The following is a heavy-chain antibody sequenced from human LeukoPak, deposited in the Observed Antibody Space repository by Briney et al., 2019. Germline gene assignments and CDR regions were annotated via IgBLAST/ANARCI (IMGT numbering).Heavy chain of an antibody. CDR2: IYSGGNT. CDR3: ASRSGRASGSSIHYFDY. V-gene: IGHV3-53*01. Sequence: GSLRLSCAASGFTVSSNYMSWVRQAPGKGLEWVSVIYSGGNTYYANSVKGRFTISRDNSKNTLYLQMNSLRAEDTAVYYCASRSGRASGSSIHYFDYWGQGTLVTVSS. CDR1: GFTVSSNY. J-gene: IGHJ4*02. D-gene: IGHD1-26*01.